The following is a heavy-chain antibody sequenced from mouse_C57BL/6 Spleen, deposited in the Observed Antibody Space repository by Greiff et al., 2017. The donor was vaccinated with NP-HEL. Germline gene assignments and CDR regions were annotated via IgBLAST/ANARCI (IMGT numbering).Heavy chain of an antibody. J-gene: IGHJ4*01. CDR3: ARDYDLYYYAMDY. CDR1: GFTFSDYG. V-gene: IGHV5-17*01. CDR2: ISSGSSTI. D-gene: IGHD2-4*01. Sequence: EVKLVESGGGLVKPGGSLKLSCAASGFTFSDYGMHWVRQAPEKGLEWIAYISSGSSTIYYADTVKGRFTISRDNAKNTLFLQMTSLMSEDTARYYCARDYDLYYYAMDYWGKGTSVTVSS.